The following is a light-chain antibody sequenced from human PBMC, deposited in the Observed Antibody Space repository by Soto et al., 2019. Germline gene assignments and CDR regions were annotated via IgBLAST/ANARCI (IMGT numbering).Light chain of an antibody. CDR2: GNS. CDR1: SSNIGAGYD. CDR3: QSYDSSLSRV. V-gene: IGLV1-40*01. Sequence: QSALTQPPSESGAPGQRVTISCTGSSSNIGAGYDVHWYQQLPGTAPKLLIYGNSNRPSGVPDRFSGSKSGTSASLAITGLQAEDEADYYCQSYDSSLSRVFGGGTKVTVL. J-gene: IGLJ2*01.